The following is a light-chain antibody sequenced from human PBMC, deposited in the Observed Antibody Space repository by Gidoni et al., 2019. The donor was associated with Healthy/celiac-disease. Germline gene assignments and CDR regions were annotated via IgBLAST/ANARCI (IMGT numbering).Light chain of an antibody. CDR1: SSDVGGYNY. V-gene: IGLV2-8*01. J-gene: IGLJ1*01. CDR2: EVS. Sequence: QSALTQPPSESGSPGQSVTISCTGTSSDVGGYNYVSWYQQHPGKAPNLMIYEVSKRPSGVPDRFSGSKSGNTASLTVSGLQTEDEADYYCSSYAGSNNLGVFGTGTKVTVL. CDR3: SSYAGSNNLGV.